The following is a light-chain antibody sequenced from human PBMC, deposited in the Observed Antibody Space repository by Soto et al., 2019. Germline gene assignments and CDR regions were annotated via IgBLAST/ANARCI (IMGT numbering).Light chain of an antibody. J-gene: IGLJ2*01. V-gene: IGLV1-40*01. Sequence: QSVLTQPPSVSGAPRQRVTISCTGSSSNIGAGYDVHWYQQLPGTAPKLLIYGNSNRPSGVPDRFSGSKSGTSASLAITGLQAEDEADYYCQSYDSSLREVFGGGTKVTVL. CDR1: SSNIGAGYD. CDR3: QSYDSSLREV. CDR2: GNS.